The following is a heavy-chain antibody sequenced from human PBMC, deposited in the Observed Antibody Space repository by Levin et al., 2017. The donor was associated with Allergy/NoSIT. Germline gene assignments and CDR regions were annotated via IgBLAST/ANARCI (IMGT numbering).Heavy chain of an antibody. D-gene: IGHD5-18*01. V-gene: IGHV3-30*18. Sequence: LSLTCAASGFTFSSYGMHWVRQAPGKGLEWVAVISYDGSNKYYADSVKGRFTISRDNSKNTLYLQMNSLRAEDTAVYYCAKDSGYSFLWYFDYWGQGTLVTVSS. CDR3: AKDSGYSFLWYFDY. CDR1: GFTFSSYG. CDR2: ISYDGSNK. J-gene: IGHJ4*02.